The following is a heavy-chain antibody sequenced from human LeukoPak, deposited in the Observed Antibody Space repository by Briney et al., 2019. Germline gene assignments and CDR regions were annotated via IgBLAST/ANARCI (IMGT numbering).Heavy chain of an antibody. D-gene: IGHD6-19*01. CDR1: GYTFTGYY. V-gene: IGHV1-2*06. CDR3: ARIAVAGSPFDY. J-gene: IGHJ4*02. Sequence: ASVKVSCKASGYTFTGYYMHWVRQAPGQGLEWMGRINPNSGGTNYAQKFQGRVTMTRDTSINTAYMELSRLRSDDTAVYYCARIAVAGSPFDYWGQGTLVTVSS. CDR2: INPNSGGT.